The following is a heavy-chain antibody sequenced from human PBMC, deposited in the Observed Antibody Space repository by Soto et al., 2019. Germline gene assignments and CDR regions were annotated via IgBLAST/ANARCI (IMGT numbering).Heavy chain of an antibody. CDR1: GFTFSSYG. CDR3: AKDQTALLWFGELHPSGYYGMDV. V-gene: IGHV3-30*18. J-gene: IGHJ6*02. D-gene: IGHD3-10*01. Sequence: GGSLRLSCAASGFTFSSYGMHWVRQAPGKGLEWVAVISYDGSNKYYADSVKGRFTISRDNSKNTLYLQMNSLRAEDTAVYYCAKDQTALLWFGELHPSGYYGMDVWGQGTTVTVSS. CDR2: ISYDGSNK.